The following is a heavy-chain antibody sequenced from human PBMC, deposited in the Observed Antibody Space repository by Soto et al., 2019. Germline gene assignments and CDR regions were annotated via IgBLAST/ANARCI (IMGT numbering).Heavy chain of an antibody. J-gene: IGHJ3*01. Sequence: GGSLRLSCAASGFTFSSFAMSWVRQAPGKGLEWVSAISGSGGSTYYADSVKGRFTISRDYSKNTLYLEMNSLRAEDTAVYYCVRDLSRSGNWKNDAFRLWGPGTKVTVSS. CDR1: GFTFSSFA. V-gene: IGHV3-23*01. D-gene: IGHD3-10*01. CDR3: VRDLSRSGNWKNDAFRL. CDR2: ISGSGGST.